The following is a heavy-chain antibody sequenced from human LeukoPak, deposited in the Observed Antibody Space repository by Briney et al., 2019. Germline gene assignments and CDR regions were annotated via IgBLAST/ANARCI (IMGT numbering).Heavy chain of an antibody. CDR1: GFTFSSYA. Sequence: GGSLRLSCAASGFTFSSYAVSWVRQAPGKGLEWVSAISGSGGSTYYADSVKGRFTISRDNSKNTLYLQMNSLRAEDTAVYYCAKDSGDYEYFQHWGQGTLVTVSS. D-gene: IGHD4-17*01. V-gene: IGHV3-23*01. CDR2: ISGSGGST. CDR3: AKDSGDYEYFQH. J-gene: IGHJ1*01.